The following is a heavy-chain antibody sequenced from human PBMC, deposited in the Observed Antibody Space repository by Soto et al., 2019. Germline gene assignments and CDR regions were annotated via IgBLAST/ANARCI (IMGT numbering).Heavy chain of an antibody. J-gene: IGHJ4*02. V-gene: IGHV4-39*01. CDR1: GGSIGSSSYY. D-gene: IGHD3-10*01. CDR3: ARTHYHGRFGASNM. CDR2: IYYSGST. Sequence: SETLSLTCTVSGGSIGSSSYYWDWIRQPPGKGLEWIGSIYYSGSTYYNPSLKSRVTISVDTSKNQFSLKLSSVTAADTAVYYCARTHYHGRFGASNMGGQGTLVTVSS.